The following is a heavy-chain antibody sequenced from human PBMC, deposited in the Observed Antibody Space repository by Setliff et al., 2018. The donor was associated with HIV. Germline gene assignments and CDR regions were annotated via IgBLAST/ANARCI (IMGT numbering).Heavy chain of an antibody. Sequence: PGGSLRLSCVASGLTFNRYWMSWVRQVPGRGLEWVSNTKFDGSASYYVDSVKGRFIAWTDNAKNSLFLQMNSLKAEDTAVYYCARAYNVYDYRFDSSGYDYWGQGTLFTVSS. CDR1: GLTFNRYW. D-gene: IGHD3-22*01. V-gene: IGHV3-7*03. J-gene: IGHJ4*02. CDR2: TKFDGSAS. CDR3: ARAYNVYDYRFDSSGYDY.